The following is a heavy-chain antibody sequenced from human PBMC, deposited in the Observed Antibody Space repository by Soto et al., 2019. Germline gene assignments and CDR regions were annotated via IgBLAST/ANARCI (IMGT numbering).Heavy chain of an antibody. CDR2: ISGSGGGT. D-gene: IGHD6-13*01. V-gene: IGHV3-23*01. J-gene: IGHJ6*02. CDR1: GFTVSSNY. Sequence: GGSLRLSCVVSGFTVSSNYISWVRQAPGTGLEWVSVISGSGGGTYYADSVKGRFTISRDNSKNTLYLQMNSLRAEDTAAYYCARDLGQEAAARLGYYYGMDVWGQGTTVTVSS. CDR3: ARDLGQEAAARLGYYYGMDV.